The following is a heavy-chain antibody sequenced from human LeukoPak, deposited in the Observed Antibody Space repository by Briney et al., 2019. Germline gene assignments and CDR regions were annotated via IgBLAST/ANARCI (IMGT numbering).Heavy chain of an antibody. CDR2: IYYTGNT. Sequence: SETLFLTCTVSAGSISGYYWTWIRQPPGKGLEWIGNIYYTGNTDYNRSLKSRVTISIDTSKNQFSLKLSSVTAADTALYYCARERVIATTYDAFDIWGQGTMATVSS. CDR3: ARERVIATTYDAFDI. V-gene: IGHV4-59*01. D-gene: IGHD2-15*01. J-gene: IGHJ3*02. CDR1: AGSISGYY.